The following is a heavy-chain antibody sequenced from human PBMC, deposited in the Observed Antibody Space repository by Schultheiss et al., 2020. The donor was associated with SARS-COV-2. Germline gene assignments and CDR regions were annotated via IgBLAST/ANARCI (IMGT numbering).Heavy chain of an antibody. CDR2: IWYDGSNK. J-gene: IGHJ6*02. CDR3: AKDWHSVELPWYYYYGMDV. V-gene: IGHV3-30*02. D-gene: IGHD5/OR15-5a*01. CDR1: GFTVSSNY. Sequence: GGSLRLSCAASGFTVSSNYMSWVRQAPGKGLEWVAVIWYDGSNKYYADSVKGRFTISRDNSKNTLYLQMNSLRAEDTAVYYCAKDWHSVELPWYYYYGMDVWGQGTTVTVSS.